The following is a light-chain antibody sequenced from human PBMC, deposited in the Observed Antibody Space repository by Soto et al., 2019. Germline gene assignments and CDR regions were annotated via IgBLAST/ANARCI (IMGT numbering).Light chain of an antibody. CDR3: QQRTDWPPLT. CDR2: DAS. CDR1: QNINTY. V-gene: IGKV3-11*01. J-gene: IGKJ4*01. Sequence: EIVLTQSPATLSLSPGESATLSCRASQNINTYLAWYQQKPGQPPRLLMFDASNRASGTPARFSGTGSGTDFTLTIGSLEHEDFGVYYCQQRTDWPPLTFGGGTNVQIK.